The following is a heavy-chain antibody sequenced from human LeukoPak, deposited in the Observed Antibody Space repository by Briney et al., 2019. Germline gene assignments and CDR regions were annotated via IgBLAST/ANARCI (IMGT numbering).Heavy chain of an antibody. J-gene: IGHJ6*02. CDR3: ATSRLTTVSYYYYYGMDV. CDR2: ISYDGSNK. V-gene: IGHV3-30-3*01. Sequence: GRSLRLSCAASGFTFSSYAMHWVRQAPGKGLEWVAVISYDGSNKYYADSVKGRFTISRDNSKNTLYLQMNSLRAEDTAVYYCATSRLTTVSYYYYYGMDVWGQGTTVTVSS. D-gene: IGHD4-11*01. CDR1: GFTFSSYA.